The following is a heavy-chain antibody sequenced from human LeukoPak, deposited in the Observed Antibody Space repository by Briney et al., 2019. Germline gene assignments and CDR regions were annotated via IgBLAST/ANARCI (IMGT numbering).Heavy chain of an antibody. CDR2: ISAYNGHT. CDR1: GYTFTSYA. J-gene: IGHJ4*02. CDR3: ARGMGSSSSDY. D-gene: IGHD6-6*01. V-gene: IGHV1-18*01. Sequence: ASVKVSCKASGYTFTSYAINWVRQAPGQGLEGMGWISAYNGHTNYAQNLQGRVTMTTVTSTSTAYMELRSLRSDDTAVYYCARGMGSSSSDYWGQGSLVTVSS.